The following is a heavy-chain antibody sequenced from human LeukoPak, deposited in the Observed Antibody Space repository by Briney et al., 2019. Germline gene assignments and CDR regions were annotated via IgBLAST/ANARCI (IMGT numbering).Heavy chain of an antibody. CDR2: IDYSGST. V-gene: IGHV4-59*08. Sequence: PSETLSLTCTVSGGSISSYYWSWIRQPPGKGLEWIGYIDYSGSTNYSPSLKSRVTISADTSKNQFSLKLTSLTAADTALYFCARHYSSDPFDYWGQGTLVTVSS. CDR3: ARHYSSDPFDY. CDR1: GGSISSYY. J-gene: IGHJ4*02. D-gene: IGHD2-21*01.